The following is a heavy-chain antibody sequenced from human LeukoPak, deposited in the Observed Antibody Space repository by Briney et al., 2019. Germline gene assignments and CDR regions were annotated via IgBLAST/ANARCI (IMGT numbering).Heavy chain of an antibody. Sequence: SETLSLTCTVSGGSASNYCWSWIRQPPGKGLEWIGYIYYSGSTNYNPSLKSRVTISVDTSKKQFSLNLSSVTAADTAVYYCARADNWNLYYFDYWGQGTLVTVSS. J-gene: IGHJ4*02. D-gene: IGHD1-20*01. CDR3: ARADNWNLYYFDY. V-gene: IGHV4-59*02. CDR2: IYYSGST. CDR1: GGSASNYC.